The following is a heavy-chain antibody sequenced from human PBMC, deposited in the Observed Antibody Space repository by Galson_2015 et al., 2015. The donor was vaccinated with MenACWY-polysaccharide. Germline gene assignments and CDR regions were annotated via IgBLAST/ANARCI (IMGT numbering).Heavy chain of an antibody. J-gene: IGHJ4*02. Sequence: SVKVSCKASGYTFTSYGISWVRQAPGQGLEWMGWISAYNGNTNYAQKLQGRVTMTTDTSTSTAYMELRSLRSDDTAVYYCARVVDIVATTDFDYWGQGTLVTVSS. CDR1: GYTFTSYG. CDR3: ARVVDIVATTDFDY. CDR2: ISAYNGNT. D-gene: IGHD5-12*01. V-gene: IGHV1-18*01.